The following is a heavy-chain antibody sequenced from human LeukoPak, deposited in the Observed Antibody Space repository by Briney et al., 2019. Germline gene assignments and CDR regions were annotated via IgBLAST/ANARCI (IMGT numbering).Heavy chain of an antibody. Sequence: PGGSLRLSCAASGFTFDDYGMSWVRQGPGKGLEWVSAINGNGGGTVYADSVKGRFTISRDNAKNSLYLQMNSLRAEDTAVYYCARSASLVLSSYYYYMDVWGKGTTVTVSS. CDR2: INGNGGGT. J-gene: IGHJ6*03. V-gene: IGHV3-20*04. CDR3: ARSASLVLSSYYYYMDV. D-gene: IGHD6-13*01. CDR1: GFTFDDYG.